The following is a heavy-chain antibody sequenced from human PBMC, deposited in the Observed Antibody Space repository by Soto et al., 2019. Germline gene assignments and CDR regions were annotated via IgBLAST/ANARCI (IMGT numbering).Heavy chain of an antibody. V-gene: IGHV3-23*01. D-gene: IGHD2-21*01. Sequence: EVQLLESGGGLVQPGGSLRLSCAASGFTFSSYVMSWVRQAPGKGLEWVSAISGSGGSTYYADSVKGRFTISRDNSKNTLYLQMNSLRAEDTAVYYCAKDLSRAYCGGDCYHFDYWGQGTLVTVSS. J-gene: IGHJ4*02. CDR1: GFTFSSYV. CDR2: ISGSGGST. CDR3: AKDLSRAYCGGDCYHFDY.